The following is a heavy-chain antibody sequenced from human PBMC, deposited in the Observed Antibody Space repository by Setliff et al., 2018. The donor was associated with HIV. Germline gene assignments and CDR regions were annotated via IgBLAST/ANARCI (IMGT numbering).Heavy chain of an antibody. CDR2: INTSGVGT. CDR3: AGEGGSHCTKGICFPTNCFDS. J-gene: IGHJ5*01. V-gene: IGHV1-46*01. D-gene: IGHD2-8*01. CDR1: GNTFTSHY. Sequence: ASVKVSCKASGNTFTSHYIHWVRQAPGQGLEWMGIINTSGVGTTYAQKLQGRVSMTRDRSTNTVYLELSSLRSEDTAVYYCAGEGGSHCTKGICFPTNCFDSWGQGTLVTVSS.